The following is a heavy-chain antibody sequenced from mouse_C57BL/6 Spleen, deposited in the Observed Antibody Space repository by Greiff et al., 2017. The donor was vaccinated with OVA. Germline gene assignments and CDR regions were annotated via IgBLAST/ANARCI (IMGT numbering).Heavy chain of an antibody. J-gene: IGHJ2*01. V-gene: IGHV1-50*01. CDR1: GYTFTSYW. CDR3: ARSNNYFDY. CDR2: IDPSDSYT. Sequence: VQLQQSGAELVKPGASVKLSCKASGYTFTSYWMQWVKQRPGQGLEWIGEIDPSDSYTNYNQKFKGKATLTVDTSSSTAYMQLSSLTSEDSAVYYCARSNNYFDYWGQGTTLTVSS. D-gene: IGHD2-5*01.